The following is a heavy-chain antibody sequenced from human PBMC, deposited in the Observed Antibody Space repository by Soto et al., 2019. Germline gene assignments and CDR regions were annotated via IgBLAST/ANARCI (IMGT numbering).Heavy chain of an antibody. J-gene: IGHJ5*02. Sequence: QVQLVESGGGVVQPGRSLRLSCAASGFTFSSYGMHWVRQAPGKGLEWVAVISYDGSNKYYADSVKGRFTISRDNSKNTLYLQMNSLRAEDTAVYYCARATPWFDPWGQGTLVIVSS. D-gene: IGHD2-15*01. V-gene: IGHV3-30*03. CDR1: GFTFSSYG. CDR2: ISYDGSNK. CDR3: ARATPWFDP.